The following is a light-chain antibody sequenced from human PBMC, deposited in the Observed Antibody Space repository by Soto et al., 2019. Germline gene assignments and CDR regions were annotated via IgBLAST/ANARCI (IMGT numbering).Light chain of an antibody. CDR2: WAS. V-gene: IGKV4-1*01. CDR3: QQYYSIPLT. Sequence: DIVMTQSPDSLAVSLGERATINCKSSQSVFYTSNSRNYLAWYQQRPGQAPKLLISWASTRKFGVPDRFSGSGSGTDFTLTISGLQAEDVAVYYCQQYYSIPLTFGGGTKVEIK. J-gene: IGKJ4*01. CDR1: QSVFYTSNSRNY.